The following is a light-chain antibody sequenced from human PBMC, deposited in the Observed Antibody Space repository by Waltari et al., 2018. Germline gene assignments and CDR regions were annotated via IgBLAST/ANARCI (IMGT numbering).Light chain of an antibody. CDR2: GAS. CDR1: QSLTTQY. V-gene: IGKV3-20*01. J-gene: IGKJ2*01. CDR3: QQYGSSILYT. Sequence: VLTQSPGTLSLSPGERATLSCRASQSLTTQYFAWYPQKPGQAPRLLIYGASSRAAGIPERFSCSGAGTDFTLTISRLEPDDFGVYYCQQYGSSILYTFGQGTKLEIK.